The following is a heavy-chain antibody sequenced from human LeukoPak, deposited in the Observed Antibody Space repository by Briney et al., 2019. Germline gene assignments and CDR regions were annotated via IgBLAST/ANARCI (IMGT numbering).Heavy chain of an antibody. CDR1: GYTFTSYY. CDR2: INPSGGST. J-gene: IGHJ5*02. D-gene: IGHD3-22*01. Sequence: ASVKVSCKASGYTFTSYYMHWVRQAPGQGLEWMGIINPSGGSTSYAQKFQGRVTMTRDTSTSTVYMELSSLRSEDTAVYYCARSYYYDSSGYYYSVYIWFDPWGQGTLVTVSS. V-gene: IGHV1-46*01. CDR3: ARSYYYDSSGYYYSVYIWFDP.